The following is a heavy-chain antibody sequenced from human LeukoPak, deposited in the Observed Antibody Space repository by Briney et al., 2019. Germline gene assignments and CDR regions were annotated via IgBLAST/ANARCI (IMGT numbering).Heavy chain of an antibody. CDR2: IFQGGGEI. CDR3: AREEKGGYNS. J-gene: IGHJ4*02. V-gene: IGHV3-23*03. D-gene: IGHD5-24*01. CDR1: GFTFSSFA. Sequence: PGGSLRLSCAASGFTFSSFAMIWVRQPPGKGLEWVSSIFQGGGEIHYADSVRGRFTISRDNSRSTLFLQMNSLRAEDTAVYYCAREEKGGYNSWGQGTLVTVSS.